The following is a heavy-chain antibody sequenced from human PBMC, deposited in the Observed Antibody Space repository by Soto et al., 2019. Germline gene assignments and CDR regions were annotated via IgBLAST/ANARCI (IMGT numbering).Heavy chain of an antibody. V-gene: IGHV4-59*08. J-gene: IGHJ3*02. D-gene: IGHD5-12*01. CDR3: ARRGGVATNAFDI. CDR2: IYYSGST. CDR1: GGSISSSY. Sequence: SETLSLTCTVSGGSISSSYWSWIRQPPGKGLEWIGFIYYSGSTNYNPSLKSRVTISVDTSKNQFSLKLSSVTAADTAVYYCARRGGVATNAFDIWGQGTMVTVSS.